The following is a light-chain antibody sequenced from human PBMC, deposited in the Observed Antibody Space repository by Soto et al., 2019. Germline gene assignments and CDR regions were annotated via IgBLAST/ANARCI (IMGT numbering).Light chain of an antibody. CDR1: QAISHY. CDR3: LQHNTYPLS. Sequence: DIQMTQSPSAMSASVGDRVSITRLASQAISHYLAWFHQRPGKVPKRLIYGASTLQSGVPSRFSGSGSGTEFTLTISSLQPEDFGTYYCLQHNTYPLSFCGGTKVDI. J-gene: IGKJ4*01. V-gene: IGKV1-17*03. CDR2: GAS.